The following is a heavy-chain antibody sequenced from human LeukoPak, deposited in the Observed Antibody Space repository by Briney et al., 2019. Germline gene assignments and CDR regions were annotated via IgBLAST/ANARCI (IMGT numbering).Heavy chain of an antibody. CDR1: GVSISSGGYY. D-gene: IGHD3-10*01. V-gene: IGHV4-30-2*01. Sequence: SETLSLTCTVSGVSISSGGYYWSWIRQPPGQVLEWIGYIYHSGSTYYNPSLKSRVTISVDRSKNQFSLKLSSVTAADTAVYYCARDHYYGSGSYWGHWFDPWGQGTLVTVSS. CDR2: IYHSGST. J-gene: IGHJ5*02. CDR3: ARDHYYGSGSYWGHWFDP.